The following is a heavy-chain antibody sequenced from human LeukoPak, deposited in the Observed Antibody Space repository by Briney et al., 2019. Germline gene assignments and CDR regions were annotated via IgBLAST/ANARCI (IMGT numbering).Heavy chain of an antibody. CDR2: INPNSGGT. CDR3: AIGIPAAGTFDH. CDR1: GYTFTDYY. J-gene: IGHJ4*02. D-gene: IGHD6-13*01. Sequence: ASVKVSCKASGYTFTDYYMQWVRQAPGQGLEWMGRINPNSGGTDYAQKFQGRVSMTRDTSITTAYTELSSLRSDDTAVYYCAIGIPAAGTFDHWGQGTLVTVSS. V-gene: IGHV1-2*06.